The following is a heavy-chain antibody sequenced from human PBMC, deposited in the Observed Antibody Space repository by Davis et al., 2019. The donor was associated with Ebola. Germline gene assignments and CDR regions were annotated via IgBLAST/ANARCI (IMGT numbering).Heavy chain of an antibody. D-gene: IGHD5-24*01. J-gene: IGHJ4*02. Sequence: GESLKISCSASGFPFSSYAMHWVRQAPGKGLEYISTISNNGGIAYYTDSVKGRFTISIDNSKNTLYLQLSSLRAEDTAVYYCVKKGGRDDFKIFDYWGQGTLVTVSS. CDR2: ISNNGGIA. CDR3: VKKGGRDDFKIFDY. CDR1: GFPFSSYA. V-gene: IGHV3-64D*06.